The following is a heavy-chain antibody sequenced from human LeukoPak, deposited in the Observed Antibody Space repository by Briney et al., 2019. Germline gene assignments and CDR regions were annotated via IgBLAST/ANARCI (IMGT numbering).Heavy chain of an antibody. CDR3: AREYYDSSGLKYAFDI. V-gene: IGHV1-2*02. CDR1: GYSFTDYY. J-gene: IGHJ3*02. Sequence: ASVKVSCKASGYSFTDYYLHWVRQAPGQGLEWMGCIDPDPGGTKFAQKFQGGVTMTRDTSVSTAYMELSSLRSDDTAVYYCAREYYDSSGLKYAFDIWGQGTMVTVSS. D-gene: IGHD3-22*01. CDR2: IDPDPGGT.